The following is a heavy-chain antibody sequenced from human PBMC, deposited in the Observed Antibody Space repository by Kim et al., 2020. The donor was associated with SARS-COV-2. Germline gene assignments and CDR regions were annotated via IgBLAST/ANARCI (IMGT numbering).Heavy chain of an antibody. V-gene: IGHV3-48*02. J-gene: IGHJ2*01. Sequence: GSLRLSCAASGFSFKSEPMNWVRQVPGKGLEWIAHIRGASDVIQYADSVRGRFTISRDNAKYSLFLQMDSLRDEDTGYYYCAGDYDFSFDLWGRGTRVTVSS. D-gene: IGHD3-3*01. CDR1: GFSFKSEP. CDR3: AGDYDFSFDL. CDR2: IRGASDVI.